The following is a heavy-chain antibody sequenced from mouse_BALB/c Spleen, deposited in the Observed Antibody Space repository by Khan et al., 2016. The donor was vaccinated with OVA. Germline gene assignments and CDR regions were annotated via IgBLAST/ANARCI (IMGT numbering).Heavy chain of an antibody. J-gene: IGHJ4*01. CDR1: GYTFTSNT. CDR3: ARRTTGYAMDY. Sequence: VKLQESGAELTRPGASVKMSCKASGYTFTSNTMHWVKQRPGQGLEWIGYINPRSSYTNYNQKFKDKATLTADKSSSTAYRQLNSLTSEDSAVYYCARRTTGYAMDYWGQGTSVTVSS. CDR2: INPRSSYT. V-gene: IGHV1-4*01. D-gene: IGHD2-14*01.